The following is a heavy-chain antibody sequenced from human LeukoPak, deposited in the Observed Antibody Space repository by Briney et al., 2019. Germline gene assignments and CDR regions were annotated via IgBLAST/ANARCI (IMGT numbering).Heavy chain of an antibody. CDR2: IYPGDSDT. CDR3: ARLGSDIVVVVAATPYYFDY. V-gene: IGHV5-51*01. Sequence: GESLKISCKGSGYSFTSYWIGWARQMPGKGLEWMGIIYPGDSDTRYSPSFQGQVTISADKSISTAYLQWSSLKASDTAMYYCARLGSDIVVVVAATPYYFDYWGQGTLVTVSS. D-gene: IGHD2-15*01. J-gene: IGHJ4*02. CDR1: GYSFTSYW.